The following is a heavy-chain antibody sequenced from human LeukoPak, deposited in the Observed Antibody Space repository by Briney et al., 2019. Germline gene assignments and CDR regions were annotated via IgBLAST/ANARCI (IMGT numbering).Heavy chain of an antibody. CDR2: IKQDGSEK. J-gene: IGHJ6*02. CDR1: GFTFSSYW. D-gene: IGHD2-15*01. V-gene: IGHV3-7*01. Sequence: WGSLRLSCAASGFTFSSYWMSWVRQAPGKGLEGVANIKQDGSEKYYVDSVKGRFTISRDNAKNSLYLQMNSLRAEDTAVYYCARVDVVVVAATPYYYYGMDVWGQGTTVTVSS. CDR3: ARVDVVVVAATPYYYYGMDV.